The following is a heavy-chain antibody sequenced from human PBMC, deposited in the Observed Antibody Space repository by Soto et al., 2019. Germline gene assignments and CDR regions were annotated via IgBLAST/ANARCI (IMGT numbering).Heavy chain of an antibody. CDR1: GYTFTSNY. D-gene: IGHD2-15*01. J-gene: IGHJ4*02. CDR3: ARGINFDY. V-gene: IGHV1-46*01. CDR2: INPGDGST. Sequence: GASVKVSCKASGYTFTSNYMHWVRQAPGQGLEWMGVINPGDGSTTHAQKFQGRVTMTSDTSTSTVYLELTSLEPEDTAVFYCARGINFDYWGQGTLVTVSS.